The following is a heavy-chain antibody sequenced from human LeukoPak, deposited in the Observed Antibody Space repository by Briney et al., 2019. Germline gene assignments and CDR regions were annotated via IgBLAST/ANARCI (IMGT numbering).Heavy chain of an antibody. J-gene: IGHJ4*02. D-gene: IGHD1-26*01. CDR2: ISGSGGNA. CDR1: GFTFSSNA. Sequence: PGGSLRLSCAASGFTFSSNAMSWVRQAPGKRLEWVSVISGSGGNAFYADSVKGRFTISRDNPKNTLYLQMSSLRAEDTAVYYCARGGGATTYYFDYWGQGTLVTVSS. V-gene: IGHV3-23*01. CDR3: ARGGGATTYYFDY.